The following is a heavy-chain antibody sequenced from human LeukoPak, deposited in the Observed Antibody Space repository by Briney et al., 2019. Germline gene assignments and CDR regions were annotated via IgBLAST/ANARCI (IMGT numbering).Heavy chain of an antibody. CDR1: GFTFSNYA. V-gene: IGHV3-7*03. J-gene: IGHJ4*02. D-gene: IGHD6-19*01. Sequence: GGSLRLSCAASGFTFSNYAMTWVRQAPGKGLEWVANIKQDGSEKYYVDSVKGRFTISRGNAKSSLYLQMNSLRAEDTAVYYCARDDAVDGGYLDYWGRGALVTVYS. CDR2: IKQDGSEK. CDR3: ARDDAVDGGYLDY.